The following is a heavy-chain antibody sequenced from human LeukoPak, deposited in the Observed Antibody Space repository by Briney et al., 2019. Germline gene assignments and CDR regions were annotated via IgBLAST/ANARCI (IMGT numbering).Heavy chain of an antibody. CDR2: IYPGDSGP. Sequence: GESLKISCKVSGYSFTSYCIGRVRQMPGKGLEWMGIIYPGDSGPTYSPSFQGQVTISVDKSINTAYLQWSSLQASDTAMYYCGMSGDRVPLQDDVFDVWGQGTMVTVPT. D-gene: IGHD1-26*01. V-gene: IGHV5-51*01. CDR3: GMSGDRVPLQDDVFDV. J-gene: IGHJ3*01. CDR1: GYSFTSYC.